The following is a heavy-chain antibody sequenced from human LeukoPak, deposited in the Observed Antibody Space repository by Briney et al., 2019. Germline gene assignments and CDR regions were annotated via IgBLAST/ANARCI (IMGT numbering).Heavy chain of an antibody. Sequence: SGGSLRLSCAASGFTSGFTFSSYSMNWLRQAPGKGLEWISYISSSGNIYYADSVKGRFTISRDNGKNSVYLQMNSLRAEDTAVYYCARDQWWQFIAVAITSYFDRWGQGTLVTVSS. D-gene: IGHD6-19*01. CDR1: GFTSGFTFSSYS. CDR2: ISSSGNI. V-gene: IGHV3-48*01. J-gene: IGHJ4*02. CDR3: ARDQWWQFIAVAITSYFDR.